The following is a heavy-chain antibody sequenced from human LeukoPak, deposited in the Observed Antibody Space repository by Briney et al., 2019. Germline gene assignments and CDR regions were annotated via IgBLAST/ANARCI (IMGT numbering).Heavy chain of an antibody. J-gene: IGHJ4*02. CDR2: IYPGDSDT. CDR3: ARRIRYSSGWIFDY. Sequence: NPGESLKISCKTSGFTFTTHWIAWVRQMPGKGLEWMGIIYPGDSDTRYSPSFQGQVTISADKSISTAYLQWSSLKASDTAMYYCARRIRYSSGWIFDYWGQGTLVTVSS. V-gene: IGHV5-51*01. CDR1: GFTFTTHW. D-gene: IGHD6-19*01.